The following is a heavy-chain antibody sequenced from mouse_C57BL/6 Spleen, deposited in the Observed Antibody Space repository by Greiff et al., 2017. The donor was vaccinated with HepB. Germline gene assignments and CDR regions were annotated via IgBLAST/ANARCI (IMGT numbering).Heavy chain of an antibody. CDR1: GFTFSDYG. CDR2: ISSGSSTI. Sequence: DVKLVESGGGLVKPGGSLKLSCAASGFTFSDYGMHWVRQAPEKGLEWVAYISSGSSTIYYADTVKGRFTISRDNAKNTLFLQMTSLRSEDTAMYYCARGGLYYDYPYAMDYWGQGTSVTVSS. J-gene: IGHJ4*01. V-gene: IGHV5-17*01. D-gene: IGHD2-4*01. CDR3: ARGGLYYDYPYAMDY.